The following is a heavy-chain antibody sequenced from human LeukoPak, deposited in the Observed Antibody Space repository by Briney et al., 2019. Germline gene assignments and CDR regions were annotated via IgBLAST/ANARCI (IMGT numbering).Heavy chain of an antibody. CDR1: GGSISSYY. D-gene: IGHD3-3*01. V-gene: IGHV4-59*01. J-gene: IGHJ4*02. Sequence: SETLSLTCTVAGGSISSYYWSWIRQPPGKGLEWIGYVYYSGSTNYNPSLKSRVTISVDTSKNQFSLKLSSVTAADTAVYYCARGGTISLIWGQGTLVTVSS. CDR3: ARGGTISLI. CDR2: VYYSGST.